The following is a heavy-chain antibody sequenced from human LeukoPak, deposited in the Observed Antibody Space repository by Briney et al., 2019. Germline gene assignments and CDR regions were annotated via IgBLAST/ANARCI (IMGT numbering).Heavy chain of an antibody. D-gene: IGHD4-17*01. CDR2: IIPIFGTA. V-gene: IGHV1-69*05. Sequence: SVKVPCKASGGTFSSYAISWVRQAPGQGLEWMGGIIPIFGTANYAQKFQGRVTITTDESTSTAYMELSSLRSEDTAVYYCARSVYGDYIPPVNQYYYYYYMDVWGKGTTATVSS. CDR1: GGTFSSYA. CDR3: ARSVYGDYIPPVNQYYYYYYMDV. J-gene: IGHJ6*03.